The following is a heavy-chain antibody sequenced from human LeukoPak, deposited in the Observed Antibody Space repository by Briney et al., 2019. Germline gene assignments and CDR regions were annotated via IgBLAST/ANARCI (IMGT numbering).Heavy chain of an antibody. CDR1: GGSISSYY. D-gene: IGHD2-15*01. Sequence: ASETLSLTCTVSGGSISSYYWSWIRQPAGKGLEWIGHIYTIGSTNYNPSLKSRVTMSVDRSRNRLSLKLNSVTAADTAVYYCARWVRGRTNYFDYSGQGTLVTVSS. CDR2: IYTIGST. V-gene: IGHV4-4*07. J-gene: IGHJ4*02. CDR3: ARWVRGRTNYFDY.